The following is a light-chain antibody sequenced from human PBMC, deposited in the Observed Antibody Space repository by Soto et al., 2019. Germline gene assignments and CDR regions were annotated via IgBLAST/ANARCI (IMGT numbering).Light chain of an antibody. V-gene: IGKV1-39*01. Sequence: DIQMTRSASSLSASVGDRVTITCRASQSISSNLNWHQQKPGKAPKVLIYAASSLQSGVPSRFSGSGSGTDFTLTISSLQPEDFATYYCQQSYSIPYTFGQGTRLEIK. CDR2: AAS. CDR3: QQSYSIPYT. J-gene: IGKJ5*01. CDR1: QSISSN.